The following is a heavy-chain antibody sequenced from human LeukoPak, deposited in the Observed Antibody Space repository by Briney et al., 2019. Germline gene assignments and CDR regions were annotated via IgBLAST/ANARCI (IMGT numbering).Heavy chain of an antibody. Sequence: PSETQSLTCSGCNYFISYSLYWGWLRQRPGKGLEGIGCIYRSGSSFYNPSLRRRVTLSLDTSKNHFPLKLSFVTAAATAVYFCARGTYGYYMDGWGKGTKVTVSS. D-gene: IGHD4-17*01. J-gene: IGHJ6*03. CDR2: IYRSGSS. CDR3: ARGTYGYYMDG. CDR1: NYFISYSLY. V-gene: IGHV4-38-2*02.